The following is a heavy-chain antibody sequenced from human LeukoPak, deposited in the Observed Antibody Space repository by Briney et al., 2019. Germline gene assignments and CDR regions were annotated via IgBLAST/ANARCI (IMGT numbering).Heavy chain of an antibody. D-gene: IGHD4-17*01. Sequence: SETLSLTCTVSGGSISSYYWSWIRQPPGKGLEWIGYIYTSGSTNYNPSLKSRVTMSVDTSKNQFSLKLSSVTAADTAVYYCARATEFDYWGQGTLVTVSS. CDR2: IYTSGST. V-gene: IGHV4-4*08. CDR3: ARATEFDY. CDR1: GGSISSYY. J-gene: IGHJ4*02.